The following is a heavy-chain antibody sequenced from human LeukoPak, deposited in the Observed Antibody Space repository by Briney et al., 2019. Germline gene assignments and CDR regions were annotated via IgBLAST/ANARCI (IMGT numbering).Heavy chain of an antibody. CDR2: INPSGGST. Sequence: ASVKVSCKASGYTFIRYYMHWVRQAPGQGLEWMGIINPSGGSTSYAQKFQGRVTMTRDTSTSTVYMELSRLRSEDTAVYYCARGGYGDRVDYWGQGTLVSVSS. D-gene: IGHD4-17*01. CDR3: ARGGYGDRVDY. J-gene: IGHJ4*02. V-gene: IGHV1-46*01. CDR1: GYTFIRYY.